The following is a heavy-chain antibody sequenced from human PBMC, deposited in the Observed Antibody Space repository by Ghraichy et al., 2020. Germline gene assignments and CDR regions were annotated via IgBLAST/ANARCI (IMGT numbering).Heavy chain of an antibody. Sequence: GGSLRLSCAASGFTFSSYAMSWVRQAPGKGLEWVSAISGSGGSTYYADSVKGRFTISRDNSKNTLYLQMNSLRAEDTAVYYCAKAQYDSSGYYWHYFDYWGQGTLVTVSS. V-gene: IGHV3-23*01. CDR1: GFTFSSYA. J-gene: IGHJ4*02. CDR3: AKAQYDSSGYYWHYFDY. CDR2: ISGSGGST. D-gene: IGHD3-22*01.